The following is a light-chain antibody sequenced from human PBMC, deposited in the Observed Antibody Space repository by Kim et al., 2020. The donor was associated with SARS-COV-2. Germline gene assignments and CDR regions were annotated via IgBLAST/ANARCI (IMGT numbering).Light chain of an antibody. CDR1: QSVSSSC. J-gene: IGKJ2*01. CDR2: GAS. CDR3: QQYGSSLYT. V-gene: IGKV3-20*01. Sequence: EFVLTQSPGTLSLSPGERATLSCRASQSVSSSCLAWYQQKPGQAPSLLIYGASSRATGIPDRFSGSGSGTDFTLTISRLEPEDFAVYYCQQYGSSLYTFGQGTKLEI.